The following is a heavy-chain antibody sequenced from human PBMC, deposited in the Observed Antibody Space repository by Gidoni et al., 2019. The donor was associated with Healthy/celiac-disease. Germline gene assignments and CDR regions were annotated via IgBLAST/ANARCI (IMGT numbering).Heavy chain of an antibody. D-gene: IGHD5-12*01. V-gene: IGHV3-21*01. CDR3: ARERGWKVAGVPNAEYFQH. Sequence: EVQLVESGGGLVKPGGSLRLSCAASGFTFSSYSMNWVRQAPGKGLEWVSSISSSSSYIYYADSVKGRFTISRDNAKNSLYLQMNSLRAEDTAVYYCARERGWKVAGVPNAEYFQHWGQGTLVTVSS. CDR1: GFTFSSYS. J-gene: IGHJ1*01. CDR2: ISSSSSYI.